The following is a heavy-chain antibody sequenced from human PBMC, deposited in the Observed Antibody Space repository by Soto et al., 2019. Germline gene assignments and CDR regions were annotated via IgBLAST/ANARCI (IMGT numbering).Heavy chain of an antibody. V-gene: IGHV3-15*07. D-gene: IGHD3-22*01. CDR2: IKSKTDGGTT. Sequence: GGPLRLSCAASGFTFSNAWMNWVRQAPGKGLEWVGRIKSKTDGGTTDYAAPVKGRFTISRDDSKNTLYLQMNSLKTEDTAVYYCTTDPQTITMIVVVQYREAHDAFDIWGQGTMVTVSS. CDR3: TTDPQTITMIVVVQYREAHDAFDI. CDR1: GFTFSNAW. J-gene: IGHJ3*02.